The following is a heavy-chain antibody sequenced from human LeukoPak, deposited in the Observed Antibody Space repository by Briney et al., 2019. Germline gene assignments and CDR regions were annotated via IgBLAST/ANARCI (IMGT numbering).Heavy chain of an antibody. CDR2: ISGGGGST. D-gene: IGHD6-13*01. V-gene: IGHV3-23*01. CDR1: GLTFRRYA. J-gene: IGHJ4*02. Sequence: PGGSLRLSYAASGLTFRRYAMSWVRQAPGKGLEWVSGISGGGGSTYYADPVKGRFTISRDNSKNTLYLQMNSLRAGDTAVYYCAKAPYSSSWDFFDYWGQGTLVTVSS. CDR3: AKAPYSSSWDFFDY.